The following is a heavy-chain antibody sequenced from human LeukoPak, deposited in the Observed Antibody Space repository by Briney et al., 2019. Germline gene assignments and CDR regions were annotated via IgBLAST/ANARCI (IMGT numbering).Heavy chain of an antibody. D-gene: IGHD6-19*01. CDR3: ARYQWLGPFDY. CDR1: GGSISSYY. Sequence: PSETLSLTCTVSGGSISSYYRSWIRQPPGKGLEWIGYIYYSGSTNYNPSLKSRVTISVDTSKNQFSLKLSSVTAADTAVYYCARYQWLGPFDYWGQGTLVTVSS. V-gene: IGHV4-59*08. CDR2: IYYSGST. J-gene: IGHJ4*02.